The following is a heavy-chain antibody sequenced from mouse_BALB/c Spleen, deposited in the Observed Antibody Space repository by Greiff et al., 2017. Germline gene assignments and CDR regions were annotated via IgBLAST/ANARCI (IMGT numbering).Heavy chain of an antibody. CDR1: GFSLTSYG. CDR2: IWAGGST. CDR3: ARDPTTTVVYYYAMDY. Sequence: VMLVESGPGLVAPSQSLSITCTVSGFSLTSYGVHWVRQPPGKGLEWLGVIWAGGSTNYNSALMSRLSISKDNSKSQVFLKMNSLQTDDTAMYYCARDPTTTVVYYYAMDYWGQGTSVTVSS. V-gene: IGHV2-9*02. J-gene: IGHJ4*01. D-gene: IGHD1-1*01.